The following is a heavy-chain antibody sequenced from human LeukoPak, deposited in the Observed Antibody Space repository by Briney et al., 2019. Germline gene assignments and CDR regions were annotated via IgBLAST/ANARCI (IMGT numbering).Heavy chain of an antibody. CDR3: AANGHSHPN. CDR2: IKTGGSET. Sequence: AGSLRLSCAGSGFTICGFWMSWVAQGPGKGREWVANIKTGGSETQHEHSVRGSFTTYTDNATNSLDLRMNSLTDTDACVYYFAANGHSHPNLGGGTQVSVSS. D-gene: IGHD2-21*01. J-gene: IGHJ4*02. CDR1: GFTICGFW. V-gene: IGHV3-7*01.